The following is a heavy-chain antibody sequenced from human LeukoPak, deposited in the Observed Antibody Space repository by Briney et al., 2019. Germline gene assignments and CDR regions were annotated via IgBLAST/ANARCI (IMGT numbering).Heavy chain of an antibody. CDR3: ARAFIVVVVAATPVDAFDI. CDR1: GFTFSTYW. D-gene: IGHD2-15*01. CDR2: IKQDGSEK. J-gene: IGHJ3*02. Sequence: GGSLRLSCAASGFTFSTYWMNWVRQAPGKGLEWVANIKQDGSEKYYVDSVKGRFTISRDNAKNSLYLQMNSLRAEDTAVYYCARAFIVVVVAATPVDAFDIWGQGTMVTVSS. V-gene: IGHV3-7*01.